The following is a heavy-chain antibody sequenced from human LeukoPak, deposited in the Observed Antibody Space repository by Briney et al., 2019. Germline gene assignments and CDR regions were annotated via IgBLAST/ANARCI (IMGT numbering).Heavy chain of an antibody. D-gene: IGHD6-19*01. CDR2: IYYSGST. Sequence: PSETLSLTCTVSGGSISSGNYYWSWIRQPPGKGLEWIGYIYYSGSTNYNPSLKSRVTISVDTSKNQFSLKLSSVTAADTAVYYCARGYSSGWYIDYFDYWGQGTLVTVSS. V-gene: IGHV4-61*01. CDR1: GGSISSGNYY. CDR3: ARGYSSGWYIDYFDY. J-gene: IGHJ4*02.